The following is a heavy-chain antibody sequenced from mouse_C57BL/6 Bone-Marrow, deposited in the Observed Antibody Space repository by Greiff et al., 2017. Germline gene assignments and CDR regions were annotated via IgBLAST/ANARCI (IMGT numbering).Heavy chain of an antibody. CDR2: IYPGDGDT. CDR3: ARGYGSSYNY. D-gene: IGHD1-1*01. V-gene: IGHV1-82*01. CDR1: GYAFSSSW. Sequence: LVKPGASVKISCKASGYAFSSSWMNWVKQRPGKGLEWIGRIYPGDGDTNYNGKFKGKATLTADKSSSTAYMQLSSLTSEDSAVYFCARGYGSSYNYWGQGTTLTVSS. J-gene: IGHJ2*01.